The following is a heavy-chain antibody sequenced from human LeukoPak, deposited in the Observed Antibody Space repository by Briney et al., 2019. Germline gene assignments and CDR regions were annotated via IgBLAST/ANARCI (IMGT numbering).Heavy chain of an antibody. Sequence: GGSLRLSCAASGFTFSSYSMNWVRQAPGKGLEWVSSISSSSSYIYYADSVKGRFTISRDNAKNSLYLQMNSLRAEDTAVYYCATDVGGWQTYFHYWGQGTLVTVSS. CDR1: GFTFSSYS. J-gene: IGHJ4*02. V-gene: IGHV3-21*01. CDR3: ATDVGGWQTYFHY. D-gene: IGHD6-19*01. CDR2: ISSSSSYI.